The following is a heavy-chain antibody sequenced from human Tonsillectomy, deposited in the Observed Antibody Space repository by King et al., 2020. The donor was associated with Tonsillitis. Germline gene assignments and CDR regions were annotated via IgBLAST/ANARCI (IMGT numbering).Heavy chain of an antibody. D-gene: IGHD4-17*01. CDR1: GGSISSGDYY. J-gene: IGHJ4*02. CDR3: ARADDYGDYARY. V-gene: IGHV4-30-4*01. Sequence: VQLQESGPGLVKPSQTLSLTCTVSGGSISSGDYYWSWIRQPPGKGLEWIGYIYYSGSTYHNPSLKSRVTISVDTSKHQFSLKLSSVTAADTAVYYCARADDYGDYARYWGQGTLVTVSS. CDR2: IYYSGST.